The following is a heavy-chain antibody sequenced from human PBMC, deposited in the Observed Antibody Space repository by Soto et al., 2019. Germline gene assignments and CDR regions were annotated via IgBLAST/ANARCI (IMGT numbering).Heavy chain of an antibody. CDR2: IYYSGST. D-gene: IGHD4-17*01. CDR1: GGSISSGGYY. V-gene: IGHV4-31*01. Sequence: QVQLQESGPGLVKPSQTLSLTCTVSGGSISSGGYYWSWIRQHPGKGLEWIGYIYYSGSTYYNPSLKSLVTISVDTSKHQFSLKLSSVTAADTAVYYCARSPEATVTAFDYWGQGTLVTVSS. CDR3: ARSPEATVTAFDY. J-gene: IGHJ4*02.